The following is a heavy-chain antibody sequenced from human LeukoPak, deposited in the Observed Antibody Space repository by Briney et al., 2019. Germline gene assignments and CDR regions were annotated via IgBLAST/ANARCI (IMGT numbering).Heavy chain of an antibody. D-gene: IGHD1-26*01. V-gene: IGHV3-23*01. CDR1: GFTFSSYA. CDR2: ISGSGGST. J-gene: IGHJ4*02. Sequence: GGSLRLSCAASGFTFSSYAMSWVRQAPGKGLEWVSAISGSGGSTYYADSVKGRFTISRDNSKNTLYLQMNSLRAEDTAVYYCAKDREASGSYYLHDYWGQGTLVTVSS. CDR3: AKDREASGSYYLHDY.